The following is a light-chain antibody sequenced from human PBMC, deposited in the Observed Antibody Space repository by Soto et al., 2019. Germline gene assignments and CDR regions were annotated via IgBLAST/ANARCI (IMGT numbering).Light chain of an antibody. CDR2: DAS. CDR3: QQCARSPLT. CDR1: QSVSNNY. V-gene: IGKV3-20*01. Sequence: EIVLTQSPGTLSLSPGERATLSCRASQSVSNNYLAWYQQKPGQAPRLLIADASRRATGIPDRFSGSGSGTDFTLTISRLEPEDFAVYYCQQCARSPLTFGQGTRWIS. J-gene: IGKJ1*01.